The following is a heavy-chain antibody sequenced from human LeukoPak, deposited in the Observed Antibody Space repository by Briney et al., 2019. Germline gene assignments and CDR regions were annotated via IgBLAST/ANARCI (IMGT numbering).Heavy chain of an antibody. J-gene: IGHJ5*01. D-gene: IGHD3-10*01. CDR2: TYYRSKWYS. V-gene: IGHV6-1*01. CDR1: GYIVSSNSAV. Sequence: QTLSLTCAISGYIVSSNSAVWSWIRQSPSRGLEWLGRTYYRSKWYSDYAVSVKSRITINADTSKNQFSLQLNSVTPEDTAVYYCVSGSFFGSWGQGTLVIVSS. CDR3: VSGSFFGS.